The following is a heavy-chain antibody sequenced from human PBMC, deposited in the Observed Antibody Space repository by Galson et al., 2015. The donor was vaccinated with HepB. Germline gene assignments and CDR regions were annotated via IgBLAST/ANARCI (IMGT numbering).Heavy chain of an antibody. Sequence: SWIRQPPGKGLEWIAYIHHSGSINYTPSLRSRVTISLDTSKNQISLTLNSVTAPDTAVYYCAVVSYDAFDVWGQGTMVTVSS. CDR2: IHHSGSI. J-gene: IGHJ3*01. V-gene: IGHV4-59*01. CDR3: AVVSYDAFDV. D-gene: IGHD5/OR15-5a*01.